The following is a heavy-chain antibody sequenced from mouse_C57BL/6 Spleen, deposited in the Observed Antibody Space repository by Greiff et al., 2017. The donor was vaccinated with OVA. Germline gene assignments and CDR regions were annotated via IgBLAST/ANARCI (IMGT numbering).Heavy chain of an antibody. CDR2: INPNNGGT. Sequence: VQLQQSGPELVKPGASVKISCKASGYTFTDYYMNWVKQSHGKSLEWIGDINPNNGGTSYNQKFKGKATLTVDKSSSTAYMELRSLTSEDSAVYYCARWYYGSSPWFAYWGQGTLVTVSA. CDR1: GYTFTDYY. D-gene: IGHD1-1*01. J-gene: IGHJ3*01. CDR3: ARWYYGSSPWFAY. V-gene: IGHV1-26*01.